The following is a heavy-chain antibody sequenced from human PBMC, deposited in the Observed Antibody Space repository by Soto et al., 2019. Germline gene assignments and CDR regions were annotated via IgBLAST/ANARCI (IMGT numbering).Heavy chain of an antibody. V-gene: IGHV3-74*01. Sequence: PGGSLTLSCAASGFTFTSYWMHWVRQAPGKGLVWVPRIDGNGGRTNYADSVKGRFTISRDNAKNTIYLEMNSLRAEETAVYYCARGVRGAYGRDVWGQGTMVTVSS. CDR1: GFTFTSYW. CDR3: ARGVRGAYGRDV. D-gene: IGHD2-21*01. CDR2: IDGNGGRT. J-gene: IGHJ3*01.